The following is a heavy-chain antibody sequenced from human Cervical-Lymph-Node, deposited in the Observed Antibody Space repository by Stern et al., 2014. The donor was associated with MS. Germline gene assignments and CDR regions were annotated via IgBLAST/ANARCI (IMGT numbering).Heavy chain of an antibody. CDR2: IYYSGDT. CDR3: VGRGVGTMFRGVDKYYYFPMAV. J-gene: IGHJ6*02. Sequence: QLQLQESGPGLVKPTETLSLTCTVSGGSINSSNYYWGWIRQPPGKRLEWIGSIYYSGDTNSNPPIRGRSTFPLATARTHSSLRLPSVTAAETALYYCVGRGVGTMFRGVDKYYYFPMAVWGQGTTVTVSS. CDR1: GGSINSSNYY. D-gene: IGHD3-10*01. V-gene: IGHV4-39*02.